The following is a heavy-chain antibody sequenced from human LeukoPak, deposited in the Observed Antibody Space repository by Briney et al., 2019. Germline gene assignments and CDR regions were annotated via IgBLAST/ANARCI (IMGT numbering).Heavy chain of an antibody. J-gene: IGHJ6*03. V-gene: IGHV3-23*01. Sequence: GGSLRLSCAASGFTFSSYAMSWVRQAPGKELEWVSAISASGGSTYYADSVKGRFTISRDNSKNTLYLQINSLRAEDTAVYYCAKGEVYCSSSSCYGYYYYYMDVWGKGTTVTVS. CDR2: ISASGGST. D-gene: IGHD2-2*01. CDR3: AKGEVYCSSSSCYGYYYYYMDV. CDR1: GFTFSSYA.